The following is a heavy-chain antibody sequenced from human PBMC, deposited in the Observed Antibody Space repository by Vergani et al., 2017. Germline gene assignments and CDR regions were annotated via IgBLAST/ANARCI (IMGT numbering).Heavy chain of an antibody. CDR3: ARDITVGAYFDY. D-gene: IGHD1-26*01. J-gene: IGHJ4*02. Sequence: EVQLVESGGGLVQPGGSLRLSCAASGFTFSSYWMHWVRHAPGKGLVWVSRINSDGSSTSYADSVKGRFTISRDNAKNTLYLQMNSLRAEDTAVYYCARDITVGAYFDYWGQGTLVTVSS. CDR1: GFTFSSYW. V-gene: IGHV3-74*01. CDR2: INSDGSST.